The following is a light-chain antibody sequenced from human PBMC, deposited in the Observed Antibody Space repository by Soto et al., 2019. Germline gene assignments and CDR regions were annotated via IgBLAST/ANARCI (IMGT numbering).Light chain of an antibody. CDR3: CSYAGSSSYV. Sequence: QSVLTQPASVSGSPGQSITISCTGTSCDVGSYNLVSWYQQHPGKAPKLMIYEGSKRPSGVSNRFSGSKSGNTASLTISGLQAEDEADYYCCSYAGSSSYVFGTGTKVT. V-gene: IGLV2-23*01. CDR1: SCDVGSYNL. CDR2: EGS. J-gene: IGLJ1*01.